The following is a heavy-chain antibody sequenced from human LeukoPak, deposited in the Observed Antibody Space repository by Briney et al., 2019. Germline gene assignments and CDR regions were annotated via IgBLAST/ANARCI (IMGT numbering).Heavy chain of an antibody. CDR3: ARGLGSGDYVANAFDF. V-gene: IGHV3-21*01. Sequence: GGSLRLSCAASGFIFGSYAINSVRQAPGKGLGWLSSIRGSGSYIHYADSMKGRFTISRDNAKRTVYLHMSRLRAEDTAVYYCARGLGSGDYVANAFDFWGRGTTVSVS. J-gene: IGHJ3*01. CDR1: GFIFGSYA. D-gene: IGHD4-17*01. CDR2: IRGSGSYI.